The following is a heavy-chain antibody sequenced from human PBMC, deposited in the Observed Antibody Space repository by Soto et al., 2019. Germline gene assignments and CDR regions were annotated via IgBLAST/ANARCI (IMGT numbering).Heavy chain of an antibody. Sequence: QVQLVQSGAEVKKPGSSLRVSCRASGGTFDSYSISWVRQAPGQGLEWLGKVAPIFDFSRYAPKCQGRVTITADKSTSIAYMDLCGLTSQDTAVYYCATGAVGGRQQLVRDAFDFWGQGTKVTVSS. CDR1: GGTFDSYS. J-gene: IGHJ3*01. CDR3: ATGAVGGRQQLVRDAFDF. D-gene: IGHD6-13*01. V-gene: IGHV1-69*02. CDR2: VAPIFDFS.